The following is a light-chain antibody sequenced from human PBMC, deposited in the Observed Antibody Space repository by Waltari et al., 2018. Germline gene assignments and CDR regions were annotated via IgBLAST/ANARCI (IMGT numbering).Light chain of an antibody. CDR3: MQALQTIT. V-gene: IGKV2-28*01. Sequence: DIVMKRCRVSWQVTPGETDSMYCRSSQSLLHSNGYNYLDWYLQKPGQSPQLLIYLGSNRASGVPDRFSGSGSGTDFTLKISRVEAEDVGVYYCMQALQTITFGQGTRLAIK. CDR1: QSLLHSNGYNY. J-gene: IGKJ5*01. CDR2: LGS.